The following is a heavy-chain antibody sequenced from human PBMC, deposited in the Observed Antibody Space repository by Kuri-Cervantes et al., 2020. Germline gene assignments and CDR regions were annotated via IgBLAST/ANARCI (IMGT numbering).Heavy chain of an antibody. CDR1: GGSFSGYY. Sequence: SYAVCGGSFSGYYWGWIRQPPGKGQEWIGSIYYSGSTYYNPSLKSRVTISIDTSKNQSSLKLSSVTAADTAVYYCARDVNWNYYGYYYYMDVWGKGTTVTVSS. J-gene: IGHJ6*03. CDR2: IYYSGST. CDR3: ARDVNWNYYGYYYYMDV. D-gene: IGHD1-7*01. V-gene: IGHV4-39*07.